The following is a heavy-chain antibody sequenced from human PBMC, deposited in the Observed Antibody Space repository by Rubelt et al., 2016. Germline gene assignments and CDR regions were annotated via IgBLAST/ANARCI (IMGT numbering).Heavy chain of an antibody. CDR1: GGSISSGGYY. CDR2: IYYSGST. Sequence: QVQLQESGPGLVKPSQTLSLTCTVSGGSISSGGYYWGWIRQPPGKGLEWIGSIYYSGSTHYNPSLKGGGTISVDTSKNQFSLKLGSVTAAETAGYYCARGERVPYDSTSHYYFDYWGQGTLVTVSS. CDR3: ARGERVPYDSTSHYYFDY. J-gene: IGHJ4*02. V-gene: IGHV4-61*08. D-gene: IGHD5-12*01.